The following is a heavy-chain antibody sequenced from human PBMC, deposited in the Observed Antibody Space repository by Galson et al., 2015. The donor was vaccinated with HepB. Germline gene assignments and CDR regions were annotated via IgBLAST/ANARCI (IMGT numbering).Heavy chain of an antibody. J-gene: IGHJ3*02. CDR2: LWYDGNNK. Sequence: SLRLSCAASGFTFSSYGMHWVRQAPGKGLEWVAVLWYDGNNKYYTDSVKGRFTISRENSKNTLYLQLNGLRAEDTAVYYCARGRYCIGTSCYWIDAFDIWGQGTMVTVSS. CDR3: ARGRYCIGTSCYWIDAFDI. V-gene: IGHV3-33*01. CDR1: GFTFSSYG. D-gene: IGHD2-2*01.